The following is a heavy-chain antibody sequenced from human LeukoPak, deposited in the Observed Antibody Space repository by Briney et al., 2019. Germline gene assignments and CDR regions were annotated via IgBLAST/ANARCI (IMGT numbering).Heavy chain of an antibody. CDR3: ARSQIHDFWSGRMNFQH. D-gene: IGHD3-3*01. J-gene: IGHJ1*01. CDR2: IKQDGSEK. CDR1: GFTFSSYW. Sequence: GGSLRLSCAASGFTFSSYWMSWVRQAPGKGLEWVANIKQDGSEKYYVDSVKGRFTISRDNAKNSLYLQMNSLRAEDTAVYYCARSQIHDFWSGRMNFQHWGQGTLVTVSS. V-gene: IGHV3-7*01.